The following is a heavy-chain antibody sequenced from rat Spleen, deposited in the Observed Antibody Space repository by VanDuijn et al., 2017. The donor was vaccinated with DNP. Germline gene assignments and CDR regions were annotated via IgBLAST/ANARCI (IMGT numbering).Heavy chain of an antibody. CDR3: ARLRLEWELRAMDA. V-gene: IGHV3-1*01. Sequence: EVQLQESGPGLVKPSQSLSLTCSVTGYSITSNHWGWIRKFPGNRMEWIGHISYGGTTSYNPSLKSRISITRDTSKNQFFLQLNSVSTEDTATYYCARLRLEWELRAMDAWGQGTSVTVSS. J-gene: IGHJ4*01. CDR2: ISYGGTT. CDR1: GYSITSNH. D-gene: IGHD4-2*01.